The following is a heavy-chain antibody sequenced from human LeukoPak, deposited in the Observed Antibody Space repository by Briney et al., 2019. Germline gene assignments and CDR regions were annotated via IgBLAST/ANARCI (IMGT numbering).Heavy chain of an antibody. V-gene: IGHV1-69*13. Sequence: ASVKVSCKASGGTFSSYAISWVRQAPGQGLEWMGRIIPIFGIANYAQKFQGRVTITADESTSTAYMELSSLRSEDTAVYYCARGDTTVTTFVAFDPWGQGTLVTVSS. CDR1: GGTFSSYA. J-gene: IGHJ5*02. CDR2: IIPIFGIA. CDR3: ARGDTTVTTFVAFDP. D-gene: IGHD4-17*01.